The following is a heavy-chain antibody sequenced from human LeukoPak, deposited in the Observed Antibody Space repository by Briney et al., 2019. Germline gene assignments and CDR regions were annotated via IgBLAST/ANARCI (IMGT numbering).Heavy chain of an antibody. D-gene: IGHD3-22*01. Sequence: PSETLSLTCTVSGGSISSSSYYWGWIRQPPGKGLEWIGSLYYDGSTYYNPSLKSRDTISIDTSKNQFSLKLSSVTAADTAVYYCARVWYYYDSSGYYYFDYWGQGALVTVSS. CDR2: LYYDGST. V-gene: IGHV4-39*07. CDR3: ARVWYYYDSSGYYYFDY. J-gene: IGHJ4*02. CDR1: GGSISSSSYY.